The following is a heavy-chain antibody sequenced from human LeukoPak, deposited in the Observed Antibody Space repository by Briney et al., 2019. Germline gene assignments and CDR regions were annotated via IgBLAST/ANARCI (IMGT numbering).Heavy chain of an antibody. CDR2: INHSGST. CDR1: GGSFSGYY. D-gene: IGHD2-15*01. CDR3: ARHLRRYCSGGSCFNWFDP. Sequence: SSETLSLTCAVYGGSFSGYYWSWIRQPPGKGPEWIGEINHSGSTNYNPSLKSRVTISVDTSKNQFSLKLSSVTAADTAVYYCARHLRRYCSGGSCFNWFDPWGQGTLVTVSS. V-gene: IGHV4-34*01. J-gene: IGHJ5*02.